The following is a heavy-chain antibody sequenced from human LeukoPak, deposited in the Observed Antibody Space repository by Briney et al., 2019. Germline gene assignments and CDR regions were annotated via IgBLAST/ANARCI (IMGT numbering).Heavy chain of an antibody. CDR3: AELGITMIGGV. CDR1: GFSFSSYE. CDR2: ISSSGSTI. J-gene: IGHJ6*04. V-gene: IGHV3-48*03. Sequence: GGSLRLSCAASGFSFSSYEMNWVRQAPGKGLEWVSYISSSGSTIYYADSVKGRFTISRDNAKNSLYLQMNSLRAEDTAVYYCAELGITMIGGVWGKGTTVTIFS. D-gene: IGHD3-10*02.